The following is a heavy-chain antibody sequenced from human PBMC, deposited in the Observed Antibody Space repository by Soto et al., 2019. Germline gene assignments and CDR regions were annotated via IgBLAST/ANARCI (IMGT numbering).Heavy chain of an antibody. CDR1: GFTFSNFV. J-gene: IGHJ4*02. CDR3: ARERAIAATGICYY. CDR2: TSYDGTNK. D-gene: IGHD6-13*01. Sequence: QVQLVESGGGVVQPGGTLRLSCAASGFTFSNFVMHCVRQAPGKGLEWVADTSYDGTNKDHADSVKGRFTISRDNSKNTRYLQLTSRRQEDTAVYFCARERAIAATGICYYLGPGTLVTVSS. V-gene: IGHV3-30*04.